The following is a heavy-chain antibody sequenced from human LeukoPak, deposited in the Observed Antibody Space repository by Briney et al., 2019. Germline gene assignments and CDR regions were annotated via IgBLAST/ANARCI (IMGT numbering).Heavy chain of an antibody. D-gene: IGHD5-18*01. CDR3: ARGGYSYVNYFDY. CDR2: IYYSGNI. J-gene: IGHJ4*02. CDR1: GDSMKSYY. V-gene: IGHV4-59*01. Sequence: PSETLSLTCTVSGDSMKSYYWTWIRQTPGKGLEWIGHIYYSGNINYNPSLKSRVTISLDTSKSQFSLKLSSATAADTAVYYCARGGYSYVNYFDYWGQGTLVTVSS.